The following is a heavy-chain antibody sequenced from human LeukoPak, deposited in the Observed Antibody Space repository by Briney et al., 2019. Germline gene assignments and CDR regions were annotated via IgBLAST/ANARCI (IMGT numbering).Heavy chain of an antibody. J-gene: IGHJ4*02. CDR2: IKQDGREK. CDR1: GFTFSDYW. Sequence: GGSLRLSCAVSGFTFSDYWMSWVRQAPGKGLEWVANIKQDGREKYYVDSVKGRFTISRDNAKNTLYLQMNSLRREDTAMYYCAKNYVGIAPLPLDHWAQGTLVTVSP. CDR3: AKNYVGIAPLPLDH. D-gene: IGHD6-13*01. V-gene: IGHV3-7*01.